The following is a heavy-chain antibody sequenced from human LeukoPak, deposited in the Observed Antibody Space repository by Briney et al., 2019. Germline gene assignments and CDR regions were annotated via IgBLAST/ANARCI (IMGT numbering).Heavy chain of an antibody. D-gene: IGHD3-10*01. V-gene: IGHV4-39*01. CDR3: ARMVRGVILGPNYYSYYMDV. Sequence: PSETLSLTCTVSGGSISSHTFYWGWIRQPPGKGLEWIGNIYYSGSTYYNSSLKSRVTISVTASKNQFSLKLTSVTAADTAAYYCARMVRGVILGPNYYSYYMDVWGKGATVAVSS. CDR1: GGSISSHTFY. CDR2: IYYSGST. J-gene: IGHJ6*03.